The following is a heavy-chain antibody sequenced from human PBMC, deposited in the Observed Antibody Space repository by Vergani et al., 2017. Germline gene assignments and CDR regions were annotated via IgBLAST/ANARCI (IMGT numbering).Heavy chain of an antibody. CDR2: IYGGGST. CDR3: ARGAYGSGSDYPSY. D-gene: IGHD3-10*01. V-gene: IGHV3-53*04. CDR1: GFTVSSNY. Sequence: EVQLVESGGGLVQPGGSLRLSCAASGFTVSSNYMSWVRQAPGKGLEWVSVIYGGGSTYYADSVKGRFTISRHNSKNTRYLQMNSLRAEDKAVYYCARGAYGSGSDYPSYGGQGTLVTVSS. J-gene: IGHJ4*02.